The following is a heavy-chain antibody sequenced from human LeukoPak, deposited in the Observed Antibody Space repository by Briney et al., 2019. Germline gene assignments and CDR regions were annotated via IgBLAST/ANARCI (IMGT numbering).Heavy chain of an antibody. CDR2: INPNSSVT. CDR1: GYTFTGHY. D-gene: IGHD3/OR15-3a*01. V-gene: IGHV1-2*02. J-gene: IGHJ4*02. CDR3: ASVDSGTAYLRYDY. Sequence: ASVKVSCKASGYTFTGHYVHWLRQAPGQGLEWMGWINPNSSVTNYAQKFQGRVTLTRDTSISTAYMELSRLRSDDTAIYYCASVDSGTAYLRYDYCGPGNPGHRLL.